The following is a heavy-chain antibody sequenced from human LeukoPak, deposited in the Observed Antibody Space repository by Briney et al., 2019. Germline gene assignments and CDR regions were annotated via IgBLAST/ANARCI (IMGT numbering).Heavy chain of an antibody. CDR1: GGSISSSSYY. D-gene: IGHD3-3*01. J-gene: IGHJ6*03. Sequence: PSETLSLTCTVSGGSISSSSYYWGWIRQPPGNGREWVGSIYYSGSTYYNPSLKSRVTISVDTSKTQFSLTLSSVTAADTAVYYCAREKRFWSGYDAYYYYYYMDVWGKGTTVTVSS. CDR2: IYYSGST. CDR3: AREKRFWSGYDAYYYYYYMDV. V-gene: IGHV4-39*07.